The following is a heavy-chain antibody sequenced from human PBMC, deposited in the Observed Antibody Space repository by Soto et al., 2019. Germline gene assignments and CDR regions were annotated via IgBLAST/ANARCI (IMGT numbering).Heavy chain of an antibody. CDR1: GGSFSGYY. CDR3: ARDLKAKIQLWIKEGNWFDP. Sequence: PSETLSLTCAVYGGSFSGYYWSWIRQPPGKGLEWIGEINHSGSTNYNPSLKSRVTISVDTSKNQFSLKLSSVTAADTAVYYCARDLKAKIQLWIKEGNWFDPWGQGTLVTVSS. J-gene: IGHJ5*02. CDR2: INHSGST. V-gene: IGHV4-34*01. D-gene: IGHD5-18*01.